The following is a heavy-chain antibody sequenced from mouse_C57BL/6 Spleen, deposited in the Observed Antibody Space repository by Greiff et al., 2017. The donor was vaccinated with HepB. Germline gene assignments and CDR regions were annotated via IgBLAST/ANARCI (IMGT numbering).Heavy chain of an antibody. J-gene: IGHJ4*01. V-gene: IGHV3-6*01. CDR3: ARDSNLYAMDY. CDR2: ISYDGSN. Sequence: EVKLVESGPGLVKPSQSLSLTCSVTGYSITSGYYWNWIRQFPGNKLGWMGYISYDGSNNYNPSLKNRIPITRDTSKNQFFLKLNSVTTEDTTTYCCARDSNLYAMDYWGQGTSVTVSS. CDR1: GYSITSGYY. D-gene: IGHD2-5*01.